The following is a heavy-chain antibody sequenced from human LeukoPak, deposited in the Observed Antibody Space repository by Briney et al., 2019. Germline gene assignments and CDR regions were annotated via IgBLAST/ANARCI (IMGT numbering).Heavy chain of an antibody. CDR2: IYYSGSI. CDR3: ARIYYYYYGMDV. CDR1: GGSISSSNYF. V-gene: IGHV4-39*01. J-gene: IGHJ6*02. Sequence: SETLSLTCTISGGSISSSNYFWGWIRQPPGRGLEWIGSIYYSGSINYNPSLKSRVTTSVDTSKNQFSLKLSSVTAADTAVYYCARIYYYYYGMDVWGQGTTVTVSS.